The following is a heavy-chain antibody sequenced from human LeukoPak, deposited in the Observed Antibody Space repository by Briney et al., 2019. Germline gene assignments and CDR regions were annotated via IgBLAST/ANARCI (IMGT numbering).Heavy chain of an antibody. Sequence: GGSLRLSCEASGLTFSRDWMGWVRQAPGKGLEWVSYISSSGSTIYYADSVKGRFTISRDNAKNSLYLQMNSLRAEDTAVYYCARSPPTYYDILTGYERDDYWGQGTLVTVSS. V-gene: IGHV3-48*04. CDR3: ARSPPTYYDILTGYERDDY. D-gene: IGHD3-9*01. CDR1: GLTFSRDW. J-gene: IGHJ4*02. CDR2: ISSSGSTI.